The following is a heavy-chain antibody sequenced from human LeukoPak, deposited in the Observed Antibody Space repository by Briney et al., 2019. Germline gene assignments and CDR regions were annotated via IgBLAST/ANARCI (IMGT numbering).Heavy chain of an antibody. J-gene: IGHJ5*02. V-gene: IGHV4-34*01. D-gene: IGHD6-13*01. CDR3: ARRSSNYAVVDP. CDR1: GGSLSGYY. Sequence: SETLSLTCAVYGGSLSGYYWTWLRQPPGKRLEWIAEINDSGSTNYNPSLKSRVTISVDTSKNQFSLKLSSVTAADTAVYYCARRSSNYAVVDPWGQGTLVTVSS. CDR2: INDSGST.